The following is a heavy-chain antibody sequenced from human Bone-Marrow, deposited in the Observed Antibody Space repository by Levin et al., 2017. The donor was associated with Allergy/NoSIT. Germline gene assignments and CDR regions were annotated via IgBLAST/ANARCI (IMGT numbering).Heavy chain of an antibody. Sequence: GESLKISCAASGFRFSEYTMHWVRQVPGKSLEWVSLINWDGDRIYYADSVKGRFTISRDNSKNSLSLQMNSLRTEDTALYYCAKDIVARSCSTASCQQAEYFQHWGQGTLVTVSS. CDR2: INWDGDRI. CDR1: GFRFSEYT. J-gene: IGHJ1*01. D-gene: IGHD2-2*01. V-gene: IGHV3-43*01. CDR3: AKDIVARSCSTASCQQAEYFQH.